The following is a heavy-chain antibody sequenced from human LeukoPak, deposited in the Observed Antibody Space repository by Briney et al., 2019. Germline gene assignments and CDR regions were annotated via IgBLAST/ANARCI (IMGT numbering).Heavy chain of an antibody. J-gene: IGHJ6*03. Sequence: GGSLRLSCAASGFTFSSYEMNWVRQAPGKGLEWVSYISSSGSTIYYADSVKGRFTISRDNAKNSLYLQMNSLRAEDTAVYYCASVRGDSSGYYYYYYYMDVWGKGTTVTVSS. CDR3: ASVRGDSSGYYYYYYYMDV. CDR2: ISSSGSTI. V-gene: IGHV3-48*03. D-gene: IGHD3-22*01. CDR1: GFTFSSYE.